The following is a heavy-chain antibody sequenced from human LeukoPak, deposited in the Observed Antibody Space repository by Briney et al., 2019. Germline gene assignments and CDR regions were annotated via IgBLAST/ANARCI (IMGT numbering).Heavy chain of an antibody. CDR3: ARGVPGRIGYYMDV. CDR1: GGSISSGGYY. CDR2: IYYSGST. J-gene: IGHJ6*03. Sequence: SETLSLTCTVSGGSISSGGYYWSWIRQHPGKGLEWIGYIYYSGSTYYNPSLKSRVTISVDTSKNQFSLKLSSVTAADTAVYYCARGVPGRIGYYMDVWGKGTTVTVSS. V-gene: IGHV4-31*03. D-gene: IGHD6-19*01.